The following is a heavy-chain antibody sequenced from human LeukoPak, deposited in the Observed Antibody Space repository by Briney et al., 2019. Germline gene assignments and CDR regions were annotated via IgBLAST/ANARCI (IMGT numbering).Heavy chain of an antibody. J-gene: IGHJ5*02. CDR3: VRCALTSSLDH. CDR2: IYPGYSDA. V-gene: IGHV5-51*01. Sequence: GESLKISCKGSGYNFTSYWIGWVRQVPGKGLEWMGLIYPGYSDAKYSPSFQGQVTLSVDASISTAYLQLSGLRASDTAIYYCVRCALTSSLDHWGQGTLVTVSS. D-gene: IGHD6-13*01. CDR1: GYNFTSYW.